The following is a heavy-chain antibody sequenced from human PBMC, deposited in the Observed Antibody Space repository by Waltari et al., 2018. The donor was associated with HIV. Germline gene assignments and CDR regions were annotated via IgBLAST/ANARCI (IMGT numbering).Heavy chain of an antibody. Sequence: QVQLQESGPGLVKPSETLSLTCSVPDYSISSTYYWGWIRQPPGKGLERIGSIYHSGSTYYNPSLKSRVTISVDTSKNQFSLKLSSVTAADTAVYYCAREPPPSIFYDTLTAYDIHPFDIWGQGTMVTVSS. D-gene: IGHD3-9*01. V-gene: IGHV4-38-2*02. J-gene: IGHJ3*02. CDR2: IYHSGST. CDR3: AREPPPSIFYDTLTAYDIHPFDI. CDR1: DYSISSTYY.